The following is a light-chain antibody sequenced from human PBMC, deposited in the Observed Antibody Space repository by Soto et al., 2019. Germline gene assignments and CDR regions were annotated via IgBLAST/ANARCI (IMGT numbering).Light chain of an antibody. Sequence: DIQMTQSPSTLSASVGDRVTITCRASQSISSWLAWYQQKPGQAPKLLIYKASTLQSGVLSRFSGSGSGTEVTLAIRSLQPDDSATYYCQQYNDNWTFGQGTKVEIK. CDR3: QQYNDNWT. J-gene: IGKJ1*01. V-gene: IGKV1-5*03. CDR1: QSISSW. CDR2: KAS.